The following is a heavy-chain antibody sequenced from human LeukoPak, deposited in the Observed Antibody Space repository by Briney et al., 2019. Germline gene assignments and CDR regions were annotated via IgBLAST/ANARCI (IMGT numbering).Heavy chain of an antibody. D-gene: IGHD3-22*01. CDR3: ARQGMIVEY. Sequence: SETLSLTCTVSGYSISSGYYWGWIRQPPGKGLEWIGSIYHSGGTYYNPSLKSRVTISVDTSKNQFSFKLSSVTAADTALYYCARQGMIVEYWGQGTLVTVSS. J-gene: IGHJ4*02. CDR1: GYSISSGYY. V-gene: IGHV4-38-2*02. CDR2: IYHSGGT.